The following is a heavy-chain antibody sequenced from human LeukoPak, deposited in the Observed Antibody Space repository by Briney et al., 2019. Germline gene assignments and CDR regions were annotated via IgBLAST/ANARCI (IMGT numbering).Heavy chain of an antibody. Sequence: GGSLRLSCAASGFTFSSYGMHWVRQAPGKGLEWVAFIRYDGSNKYYADSVKGRFTISRDNSKNTLYLQMNSLRAEDTAVYYCAKEVVVTAIYDYWGQGTLVTVSS. V-gene: IGHV3-30*02. CDR2: IRYDGSNK. CDR3: AKEVVVTAIYDY. D-gene: IGHD2-21*02. CDR1: GFTFSSYG. J-gene: IGHJ4*02.